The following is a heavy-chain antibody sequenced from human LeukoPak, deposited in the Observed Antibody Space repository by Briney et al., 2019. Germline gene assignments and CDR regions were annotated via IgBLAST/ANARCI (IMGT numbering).Heavy chain of an antibody. D-gene: IGHD6-13*01. CDR2: VNPNSGNT. Sequence: GASVKVSCKASGYTFTSYDINWVRQATGQGLEWMGWVNPNSGNTGYAQKFQGRVTMTRNTSISTAYMELSSLRSEDTAVYYCARGRSSSWHNYYYYYGMDVWGQGTTVTVSS. CDR1: GYTFTSYD. CDR3: ARGRSSSWHNYYYYYGMDV. J-gene: IGHJ6*02. V-gene: IGHV1-8*01.